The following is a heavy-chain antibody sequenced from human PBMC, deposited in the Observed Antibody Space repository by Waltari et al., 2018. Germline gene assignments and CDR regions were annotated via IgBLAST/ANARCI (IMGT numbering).Heavy chain of an antibody. CDR1: GFTFSSYW. D-gene: IGHD4-17*01. CDR2: IKQDGIEK. J-gene: IGHJ4*02. CDR3: ARDCGPDYGVDY. Sequence: EVQLVESGGGLVQPGGSLRLSCAASGFTFSSYWLRWVRQAPGKGREWVANIKQDGIEKCYVDSVKGRFTISRDNAKNALYLQMNSLRAEDTAVYYCARDCGPDYGVDYWGQGTLVTVSS. V-gene: IGHV3-7*01.